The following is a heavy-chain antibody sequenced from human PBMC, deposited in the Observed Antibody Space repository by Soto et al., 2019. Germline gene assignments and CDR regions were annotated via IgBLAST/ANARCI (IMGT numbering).Heavy chain of an antibody. CDR3: AKYLTQWELLRAFDI. CDR1: GFTFSSYG. V-gene: IGHV3-30*18. J-gene: IGHJ3*02. D-gene: IGHD1-26*01. Sequence: QVQLVESGGGVVQPGRSLRLSCAASGFTFSSYGMHWVRQAPGKGLEWVAVISYDGSNKYYADSVKGRFTISRDNSKNTLYLQMNSLRAEDRAVYYCAKYLTQWELLRAFDIWGQGTMVTVSS. CDR2: ISYDGSNK.